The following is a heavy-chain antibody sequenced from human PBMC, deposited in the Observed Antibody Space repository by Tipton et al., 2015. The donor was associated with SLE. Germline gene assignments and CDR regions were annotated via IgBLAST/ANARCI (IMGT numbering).Heavy chain of an antibody. Sequence: TLSLTCAVSGGSISSGGYSWSWIRQPPGKGLEWIGYIYHSGSTYYNPSLKSRVTISVDTSKNQFSLKLSSVTAADTAVYYCARGPYSSSSGPYYFDYWGQGTLVTVSS. V-gene: IGHV4-30-2*01. D-gene: IGHD6-6*01. J-gene: IGHJ4*02. CDR1: GGSISSGGYS. CDR2: IYHSGST. CDR3: ARGPYSSSSGPYYFDY.